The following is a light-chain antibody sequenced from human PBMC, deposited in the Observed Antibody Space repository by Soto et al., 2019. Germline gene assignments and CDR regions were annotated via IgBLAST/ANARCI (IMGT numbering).Light chain of an antibody. CDR2: DAS. V-gene: IGKV1-5*01. CDR3: QQYNSYSWT. Sequence: DIQMTQSPSTLSASVGDRVTITCRASQSVRSWLAWYQQKPGKAPNLLIYDASSLESGVPSRFSGSGSGTEFTLTISTLQPDDFATYYCQQYNSYSWTFGQGTKVDIK. CDR1: QSVRSW. J-gene: IGKJ1*01.